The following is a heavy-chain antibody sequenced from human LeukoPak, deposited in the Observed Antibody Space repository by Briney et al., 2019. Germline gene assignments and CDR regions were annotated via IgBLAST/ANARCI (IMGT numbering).Heavy chain of an antibody. CDR1: GYTFTSYG. CDR2: ISAYNGNT. D-gene: IGHD5-18*01. Sequence: ASVKVSCKASGYTFTSYGISWVRQAPGQGLEWMGWISAYNGNTNYAQKLQGRVTMTTDTSTSTAYMELRSLRSDDTAVYYCARTIRGYSYGSPVDYWGRGTLVTVSS. V-gene: IGHV1-18*04. CDR3: ARTIRGYSYGSPVDY. J-gene: IGHJ4*02.